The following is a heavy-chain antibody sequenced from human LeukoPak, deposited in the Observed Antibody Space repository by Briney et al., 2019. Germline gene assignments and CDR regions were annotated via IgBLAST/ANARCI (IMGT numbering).Heavy chain of an antibody. Sequence: ASVKVSCKASGYTFNSYGISWVRQAPGQGLEWMGWINPNSGGTNYAQKFQGRVTMTRDTSISTAYMELSRLRSDDTAVYYCARRGSSSWYVYYYYGMDVWGQGTTVTVSS. V-gene: IGHV1-2*02. CDR3: ARRGSSSWYVYYYYGMDV. CDR2: INPNSGGT. J-gene: IGHJ6*02. CDR1: GYTFNSYG. D-gene: IGHD6-13*01.